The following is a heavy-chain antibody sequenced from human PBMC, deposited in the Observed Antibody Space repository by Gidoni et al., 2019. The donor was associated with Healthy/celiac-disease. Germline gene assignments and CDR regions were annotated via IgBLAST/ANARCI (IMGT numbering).Heavy chain of an antibody. CDR2: ISYDGSNK. J-gene: IGHJ4*02. CDR1: GFTFSSYG. Sequence: QVQLVESGGGVVQPGRSLRLSCAASGFTFSSYGMHWVRQAPGKGLELVAVISYDGSNKYYADSVKGRFTISRDNSKNTLYLQMNSLRAEDTAVYYCAKDLDFRFDYWGQGTLVTVSS. V-gene: IGHV3-30*18. CDR3: AKDLDFRFDY. D-gene: IGHD3-3*01.